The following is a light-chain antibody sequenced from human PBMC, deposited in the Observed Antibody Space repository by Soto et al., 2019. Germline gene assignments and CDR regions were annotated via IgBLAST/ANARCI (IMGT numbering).Light chain of an antibody. Sequence: DIQMTQSPSSLSASVGDRVTITCRASQSISDYLNWYQQKPGKAPKLLIYAASRLQSGVPSRSSGSGSGTEFTLTISSLQPEDFATYYCQQSFSILSITFGQGTRLEIK. V-gene: IGKV1-39*01. CDR3: QQSFSILSIT. J-gene: IGKJ5*01. CDR1: QSISDY. CDR2: AAS.